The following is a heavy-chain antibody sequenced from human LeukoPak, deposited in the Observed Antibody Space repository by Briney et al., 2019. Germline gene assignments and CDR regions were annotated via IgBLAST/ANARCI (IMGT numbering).Heavy chain of an antibody. CDR2: INTDGSST. Sequence: PGGSLRLSCAASGFTFNNYWMHWVRQAPGKGLVWVSHINTDGSSTNYADSVKGRFTISRDNAKNTLYLQMNSLRAEDTAVYYCARDPTSSWETAFDIWGQGTMVTVSS. CDR1: GFTFNNYW. J-gene: IGHJ3*02. V-gene: IGHV3-74*01. D-gene: IGHD1-26*01. CDR3: ARDPTSSWETAFDI.